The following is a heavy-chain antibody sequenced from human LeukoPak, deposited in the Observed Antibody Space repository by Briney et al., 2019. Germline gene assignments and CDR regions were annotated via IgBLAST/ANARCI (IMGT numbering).Heavy chain of an antibody. Sequence: SETLSLTCAVYGGSFSGYYWSWIRQPPGKGLEWIGEINHSGSTNYNPSLKSRVTISVDTSKNQFSLKLSSVTAADTAVYYCARAITTSSSWYLPGRGYFDYWGQGTLVTVSS. CDR2: INHSGST. CDR3: ARAITTSSSWYLPGRGYFDY. J-gene: IGHJ4*02. D-gene: IGHD6-13*01. CDR1: GGSFSGYY. V-gene: IGHV4-34*01.